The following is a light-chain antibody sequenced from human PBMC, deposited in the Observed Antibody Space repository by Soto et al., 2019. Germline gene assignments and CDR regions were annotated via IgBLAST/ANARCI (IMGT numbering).Light chain of an antibody. CDR3: QQYNSYST. CDR2: KAS. J-gene: IGKJ1*01. V-gene: IGKV1-5*03. Sequence: DIQMTQSPSSMSASVGDRVTITFRASQSISSWLAWYQQKPGKAPKLLIYKASSLESVVPSRFSGSGSGTEFTLTICCLQPDDFATYYCQQYNSYSTFGQGTKVDI. CDR1: QSISSW.